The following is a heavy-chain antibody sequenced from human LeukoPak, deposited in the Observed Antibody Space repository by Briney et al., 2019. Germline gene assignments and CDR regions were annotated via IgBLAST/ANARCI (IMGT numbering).Heavy chain of an antibody. D-gene: IGHD1-26*01. CDR1: GFTFSSYG. CDR2: IRYDGSNK. Sequence: GGSLRLSCAASGFTFSSYGMHWVRQAPGKGLEWVAVIRYDGSNKYYADSVKGRFTISRDNSKNTLYLQMNSLRAEDTAVYYCASGLEWELPRYLVGDAFDIWGQGTMVTVSS. V-gene: IGHV3-33*08. J-gene: IGHJ3*02. CDR3: ASGLEWELPRYLVGDAFDI.